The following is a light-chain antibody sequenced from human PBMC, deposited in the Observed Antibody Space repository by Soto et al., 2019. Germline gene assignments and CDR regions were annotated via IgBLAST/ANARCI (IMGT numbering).Light chain of an antibody. CDR1: QGISRW. J-gene: IGKJ1*01. V-gene: IGKV1-12*01. Sequence: DIQMTQSPSSVSASVGDRVTITCRASQGISRWLAWYQQKPGKAPKLLIYAASSLQSGVPSRFSGSGSGTDFTLTIRSLQPEDFATYYCQQANSFPPWAFGQGTKVEIK. CDR2: AAS. CDR3: QQANSFPPWA.